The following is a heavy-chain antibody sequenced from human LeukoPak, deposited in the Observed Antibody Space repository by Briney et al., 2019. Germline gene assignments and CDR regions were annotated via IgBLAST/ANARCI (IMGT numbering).Heavy chain of an antibody. J-gene: IGHJ4*02. CDR1: GYTFTGYY. V-gene: IGHV1-2*06. CDR2: INPNSGGT. D-gene: IGHD3-22*01. Sequence: VASVKVSCKASGYTFTGYYIHSVRQAPGQGLEWMGRINPNSGGTNYAKKFQGRVTMTRETSISTAYMELSRLRSDDTAVYYCARGKWVEYYDNSGYYPLDYWGQGTLVTVSS. CDR3: ARGKWVEYYDNSGYYPLDY.